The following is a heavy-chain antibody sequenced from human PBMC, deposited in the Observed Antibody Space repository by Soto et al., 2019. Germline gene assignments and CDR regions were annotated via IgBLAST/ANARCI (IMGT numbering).Heavy chain of an antibody. CDR2: IYYSGST. J-gene: IGHJ5*02. CDR3: ARVSRDCSGGSCPYNWFDP. V-gene: IGHV4-39*01. D-gene: IGHD2-15*01. CDR1: GGSISSSSYY. Sequence: PSETLSLTCTVSGGSISSSSYYWGWIRQPPGKGLEWIRSIYYSGSTYYNPSLKSRVTISVDTSKNQFSPKLSSVTAADTAVYYCARVSRDCSGGSCPYNWFDPWGQGTLVTVSS.